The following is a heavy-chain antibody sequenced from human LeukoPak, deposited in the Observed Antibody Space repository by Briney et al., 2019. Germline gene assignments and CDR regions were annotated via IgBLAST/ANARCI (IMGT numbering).Heavy chain of an antibody. CDR1: GGSISSSSYY. Sequence: SETLSLTCTVSGGSISSSSYYWGWIRQPPGKGLEWIGSIYYSGSTYYNPSLKSRVTISVDTSKNQFSPKLSSVTAADTAVYYCASQNGISYYYYYMDVWGKGTTVTVSS. CDR2: IYYSGST. V-gene: IGHV4-39*07. D-gene: IGHD1-14*01. CDR3: ASQNGISYYYYYMDV. J-gene: IGHJ6*03.